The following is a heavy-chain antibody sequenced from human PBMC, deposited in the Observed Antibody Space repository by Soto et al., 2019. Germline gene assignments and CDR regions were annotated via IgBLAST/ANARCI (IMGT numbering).Heavy chain of an antibody. CDR2: ISLYSDGT. Sequence: RASVKVSCKTSGYTFSNYGITWVRQAPGQPLEWLGWISLYSDGTNYAQKFQGRVSMTTDTSTTTAYMELRSLRSDDTAVYYCARVVPGAEAWSGPWGQGTLVTVSS. CDR1: GYTFSNYG. V-gene: IGHV1-18*01. D-gene: IGHD2-2*01. CDR3: ARVVPGAEAWSGP. J-gene: IGHJ5*02.